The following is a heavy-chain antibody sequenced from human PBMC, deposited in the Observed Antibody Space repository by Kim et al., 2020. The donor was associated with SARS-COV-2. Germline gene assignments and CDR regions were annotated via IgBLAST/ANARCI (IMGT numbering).Heavy chain of an antibody. D-gene: IGHD3-3*01. V-gene: IGHV3-7*01. CDR1: GFTFSSYW. CDR3: ARDQSRITFFGVVIKYY. J-gene: IGHJ6*01. Sequence: GGSLILSCAASGFTFSSYWMSWVRQAPGKGLEWVANIKPDGSEKYYVDSVKGRFPISRDNAKNSLYLQMNSLRAEDTAVSYFARDQSRITFFGVVIKYY. CDR2: IKPDGSEK.